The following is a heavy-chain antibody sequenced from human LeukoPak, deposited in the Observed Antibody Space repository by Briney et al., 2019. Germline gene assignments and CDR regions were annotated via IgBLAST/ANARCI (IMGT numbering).Heavy chain of an antibody. J-gene: IGHJ4*02. CDR1: GYTFTSYD. V-gene: IGHV1-8*03. D-gene: IGHD6-13*01. Sequence: ASVKVSCKPSGYTFTSYDINWVRQATGQGLEWMGWMNPSSGNTGYAQKFQGRVTITRNTSISTAYMELSSLRSEDTAVYYCASSRSWYAQYYFDYWGQGTLVTVSS. CDR3: ASSRSWYAQYYFDY. CDR2: MNPSSGNT.